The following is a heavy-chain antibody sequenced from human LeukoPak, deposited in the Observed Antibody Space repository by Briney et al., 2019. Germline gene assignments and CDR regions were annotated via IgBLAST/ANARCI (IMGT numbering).Heavy chain of an antibody. CDR1: GFTFSSYW. V-gene: IGHV3-7*01. Sequence: PGGSLRLSCAASGFTFSSYWMSWVRQAPGKGLEWVANIKQDGSEKYYVDSVKGRLTISRDNAKNSLYLQMNSLRAEDTAVYYCARDLRSYSNYRGPFDYWGQGTLVTVSS. J-gene: IGHJ4*02. CDR3: ARDLRSYSNYRGPFDY. D-gene: IGHD4-11*01. CDR2: IKQDGSEK.